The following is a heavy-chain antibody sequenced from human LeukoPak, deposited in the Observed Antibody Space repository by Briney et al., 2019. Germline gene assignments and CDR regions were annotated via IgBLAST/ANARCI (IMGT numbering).Heavy chain of an antibody. D-gene: IGHD6-13*01. CDR2: ISWNSGSK. CDR1: GFTFDDYA. V-gene: IGHV3-9*01. J-gene: IGHJ4*02. CDR3: AKGGRHSSSWNEY. Sequence: GGSLRPSCAASGFTFDDYAMLWVRQAPGKGLEWVSSISWNSGSKVYADSVKGRFTISRDNAKNSLYLQMNSLRVEGTALYYCAKGGRHSSSWNEYWGQGTLVTVSS.